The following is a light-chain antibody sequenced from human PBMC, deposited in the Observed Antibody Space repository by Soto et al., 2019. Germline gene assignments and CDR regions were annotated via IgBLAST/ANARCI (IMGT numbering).Light chain of an antibody. CDR1: QSVSSN. J-gene: IGKJ2*01. Sequence: EIVMTQSPATLSVSPGERATLSCRASQSVSSNLAWYQQKPGQAPRLLIYGASTRATGIPARFSGSVSGTDVTRDISSQQSDVCAVYYCQQYNNLYTFGPGTKLEIK. V-gene: IGKV3-15*01. CDR3: QQYNNLYT. CDR2: GAS.